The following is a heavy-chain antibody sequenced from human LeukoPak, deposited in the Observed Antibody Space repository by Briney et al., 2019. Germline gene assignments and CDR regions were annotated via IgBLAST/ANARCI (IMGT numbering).Heavy chain of an antibody. V-gene: IGHV3-21*01. J-gene: IGHJ3*02. Sequence: GGSLRLSCAGSGFSFSSYSMNWVRQAPGKGLEWISSISGSSSYIYYADSVKGRFTISRGNAKNSLYLQMNSLRAEDTAVYYCARGVVTPTNAFDIWGQGTMVTVSS. CDR1: GFSFSSYS. CDR3: ARGVVTPTNAFDI. D-gene: IGHD4-23*01. CDR2: ISGSSSYI.